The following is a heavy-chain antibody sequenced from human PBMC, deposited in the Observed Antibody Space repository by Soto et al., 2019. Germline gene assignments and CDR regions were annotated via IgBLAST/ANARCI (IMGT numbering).Heavy chain of an antibody. CDR2: INAGNGNT. CDR3: AREMGIAAAGREGYYYYYYYMDV. Sequence: QVQLVQSGAEVKKPGASVKVSCKASGYTFTSYAMHWVRQAPGQRLEWMGWINAGNGNTKYSQKFQGRVTINRDTSASTAYREPSSLRPEDTAVYYCAREMGIAAAGREGYYYYYYYMDVWGKGTTVTVSS. D-gene: IGHD6-13*01. V-gene: IGHV1-3*01. CDR1: GYTFTSYA. J-gene: IGHJ6*03.